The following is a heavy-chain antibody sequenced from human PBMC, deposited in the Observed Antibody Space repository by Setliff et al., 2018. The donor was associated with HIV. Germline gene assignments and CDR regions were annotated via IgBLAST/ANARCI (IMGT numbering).Heavy chain of an antibody. CDR2: ISTSSSYI. D-gene: IGHD1-20*01. CDR3: ARDQRDESIIYYYYYHMDV. V-gene: IGHV3-21*01. CDR1: GFTFSSYS. Sequence: LRLSCAASGFTFSSYSMNWVRQAPGKGLEWVSSISTSSSYIYYADSVKGRFTISRDNAKNSLYLQMNSLRAEDTAVYYCARDQRDESIIYYYYYHMDVWGKGTTVTVSS. J-gene: IGHJ6*03.